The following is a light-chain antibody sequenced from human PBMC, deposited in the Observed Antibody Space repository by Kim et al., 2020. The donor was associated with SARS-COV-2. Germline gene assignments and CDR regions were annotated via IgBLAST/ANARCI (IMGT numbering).Light chain of an antibody. Sequence: TLSMSAGERATRTCRVSQSVSSSYLAWYKQKTGQAPRLLIYGTASRATGIPDRFSGSGSGTDFTLTISRLEPEDFAVYYCQHFGSPFGQGTKLEI. V-gene: IGKV3-20*01. CDR1: QSVSSSY. CDR3: QHFGSP. J-gene: IGKJ2*01. CDR2: GTA.